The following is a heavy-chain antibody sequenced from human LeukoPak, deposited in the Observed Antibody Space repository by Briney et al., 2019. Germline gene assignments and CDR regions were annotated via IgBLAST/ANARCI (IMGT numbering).Heavy chain of an antibody. CDR2: INWNSGSI. CDR3: SRGYSGGFDY. J-gene: IGHJ4*02. CDR1: GFSFDDYA. D-gene: IGHD2-15*01. Sequence: GGSLRLSCVASGFSFDDYAMHWVRQAPGKGLEWVSGINWNSGSIGYADSVKGRFTISRDNAKKTLYLQMNSLRAEDTAVYYCSRGYSGGFDYWGQGTLVTVSS. V-gene: IGHV3-9*01.